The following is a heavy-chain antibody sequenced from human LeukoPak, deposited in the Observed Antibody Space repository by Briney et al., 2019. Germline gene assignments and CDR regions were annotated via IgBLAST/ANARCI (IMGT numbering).Heavy chain of an antibody. V-gene: IGHV3-23*01. CDR2: ISGSGGST. J-gene: IGHJ6*03. D-gene: IGHD6-19*01. CDR3: AKCGYRQWLSWHYYYYMDV. Sequence: PGGSLRLSCAASGFTFSSYAMSWVRQAPGKGLEWVSAISGSGGSTYYADSVKGRFTISRDNSKNTLYLQMNSLRAEDTAVYYCAKCGYRQWLSWHYYYYMDVWGKGTTVTISS. CDR1: GFTFSSYA.